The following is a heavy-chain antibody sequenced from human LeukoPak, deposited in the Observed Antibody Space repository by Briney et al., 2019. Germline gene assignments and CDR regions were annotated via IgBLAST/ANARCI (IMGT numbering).Heavy chain of an antibody. J-gene: IGHJ4*02. CDR2: INPNSGGT. V-gene: IGHV1-2*02. CDR3: ARDEGFVSYMYYFDY. CDR1: GYTFTVYY. D-gene: IGHD3-16*01. Sequence: ASVKVSCKASGYTFTVYYMHWVRQAPGQGLEWMGWINPNSGGTNYAQKFQGRVTMNRDTSISTAYMELSRLRSDDTALYCCARDEGFVSYMYYFDYWGQGTLVTLSS.